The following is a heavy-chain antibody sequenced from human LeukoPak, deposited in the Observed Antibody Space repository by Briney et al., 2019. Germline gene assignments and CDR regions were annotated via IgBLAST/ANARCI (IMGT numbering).Heavy chain of an antibody. V-gene: IGHV4-39*01. CDR1: GGSISSSSCY. CDR3: ARIKYYDYVWGSYRSYYFDY. Sequence: SETLSLTCTVSGGSISSSSCYWGWIRQPPGKGLEWIGSIYYSGSTYYNPSLKSRVTISVDTSKNQFSLKLSSVTAADTAVYYCARIKYYDYVWGSYRSYYFDYWGQGTLVTVSS. CDR2: IYYSGST. J-gene: IGHJ4*02. D-gene: IGHD3-16*02.